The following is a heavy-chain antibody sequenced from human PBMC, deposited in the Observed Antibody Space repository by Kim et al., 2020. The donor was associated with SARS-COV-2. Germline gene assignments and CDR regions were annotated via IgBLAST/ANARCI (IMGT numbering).Heavy chain of an antibody. CDR3: AKYTSDWYEDY. V-gene: IGHV3-23*01. J-gene: IGHJ4*02. D-gene: IGHD6-19*01. CDR1: GFTFSSYA. Sequence: GGSLRLSCTVSGFTFSSYAMTWVRQAPGKGLEWVSSISGSGAFTSYADSVKGRFTISRDNSRNTLSLQMSSLRAEDTAIYFCAKYTSDWYEDYWGQGTLVTVSS. CDR2: ISGSGAFT.